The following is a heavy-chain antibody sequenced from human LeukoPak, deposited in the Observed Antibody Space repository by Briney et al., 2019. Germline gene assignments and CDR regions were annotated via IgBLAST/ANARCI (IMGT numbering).Heavy chain of an antibody. D-gene: IGHD6-13*01. CDR1: GGSISSSY. CDR3: ARGGIAAPPHYYYYYYYMDV. Sequence: SETLSLMYTVSGGSISSSYWSSIRQPPGKGLGWIGYIYTSGSTNYNPSLKCRVTISVDTSKNQFSLKLSSVTAADTAVYYCARGGIAAPPHYYYYYYYMDVWGKGTTVTVSS. CDR2: IYTSGST. V-gene: IGHV4-4*09. J-gene: IGHJ6*03.